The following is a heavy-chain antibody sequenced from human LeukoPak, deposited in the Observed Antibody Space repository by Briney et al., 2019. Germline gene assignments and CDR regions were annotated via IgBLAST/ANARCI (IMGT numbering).Heavy chain of an antibody. J-gene: IGHJ4*02. CDR2: IYHSGST. Sequence: SETLSLTCAVSGGSISSSNWWSWVRQPPGKGLEWIGEIYHSGSTNYNPSLKSRVTISVDKSKNQFSLKLSSVTAADTAVYYCARLYYYGSGSYYKSQRAHRGIFDYWGQGTLVTVSS. V-gene: IGHV4-4*02. CDR3: ARLYYYGSGSYYKSQRAHRGIFDY. D-gene: IGHD3-10*01. CDR1: GGSISSSNW.